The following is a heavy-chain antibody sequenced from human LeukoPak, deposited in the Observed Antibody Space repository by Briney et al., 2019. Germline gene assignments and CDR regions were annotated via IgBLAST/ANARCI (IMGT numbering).Heavy chain of an antibody. Sequence: SETLSLTCTVSGGSISSYYWSWIRQPPGKGLEWIGYIYYSGSTNYNPSLKSRVTISVDTSKNQFSLKLSSVTAADTAVYYCARDRGGYNSDWFDPWGQGTLVTVSS. CDR3: ARDRGGYNSDWFDP. J-gene: IGHJ5*02. CDR2: IYYSGST. V-gene: IGHV4-59*01. D-gene: IGHD5-24*01. CDR1: GGSISSYY.